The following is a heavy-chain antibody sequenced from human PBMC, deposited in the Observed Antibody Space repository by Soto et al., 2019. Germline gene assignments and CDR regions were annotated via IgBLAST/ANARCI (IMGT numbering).Heavy chain of an antibody. CDR2: IYSGGST. CDR1: GFTVSSNY. J-gene: IGHJ6*03. Sequence: GESLKISCAASGFTVSSNYMSWVRQAPGKGLEWVSVIYSGGSTYYADSVKGRFTISRDNSKNTLYLQMNSLRAEDTAVYYCAREGSVRYFDWNYMDVWGKGTTVTVSS. CDR3: AREGSVRYFDWNYMDV. V-gene: IGHV3-66*01. D-gene: IGHD3-9*01.